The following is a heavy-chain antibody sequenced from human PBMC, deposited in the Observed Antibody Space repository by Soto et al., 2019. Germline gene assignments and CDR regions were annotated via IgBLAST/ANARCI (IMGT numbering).Heavy chain of an antibody. J-gene: IGHJ4*02. V-gene: IGHV1-2*02. Sequence: QVQLVQSGAEVKKPGASVKVSCKASGYTFTGHYMHWVRQAPGQGLEWMGWINPNSGGTNYAQKFQGRVTMTRDTSISTAYMELSRLRSDDTAVYYCARDMIAARCSYYFDYWGQGTLVTVSS. D-gene: IGHD6-6*01. CDR2: INPNSGGT. CDR1: GYTFTGHY. CDR3: ARDMIAARCSYYFDY.